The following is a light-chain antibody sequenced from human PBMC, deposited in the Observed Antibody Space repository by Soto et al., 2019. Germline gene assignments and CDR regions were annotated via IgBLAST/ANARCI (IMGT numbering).Light chain of an antibody. CDR1: NNDVGSYNL. V-gene: IGLV2-23*03. J-gene: IGLJ2*01. CDR2: EGS. Sequence: QSALTQPASVSGSPGQSITISCTGTNNDVGSYNLVSWYQQHPGKAPKLMIYEGSKRPSGVSNRFSGSKSDNTASLTISGLQAEDEADYYCCSYAGSSTFVFGGGPKLTVL. CDR3: CSYAGSSTFV.